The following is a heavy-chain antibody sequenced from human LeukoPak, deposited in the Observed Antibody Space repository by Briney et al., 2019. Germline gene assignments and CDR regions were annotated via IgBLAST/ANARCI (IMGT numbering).Heavy chain of an antibody. CDR2: IYYSGST. Sequence: SETLSLTCTASGGSISSSSYYWGWIRQPPGKGLEWIGSIYYSGSTYYNPSLKSRVAISVDTSKNQFSLELSSVTAADTAVYYCARNIYDYVWGSYRYDYWGQGTLVTVSS. CDR3: ARNIYDYVWGSYRYDY. J-gene: IGHJ4*02. V-gene: IGHV4-39*07. D-gene: IGHD3-16*02. CDR1: GGSISSSSYY.